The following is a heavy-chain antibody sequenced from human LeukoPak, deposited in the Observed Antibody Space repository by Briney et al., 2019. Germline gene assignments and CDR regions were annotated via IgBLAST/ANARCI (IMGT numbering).Heavy chain of an antibody. CDR2: IYNSGST. V-gene: IGHV4-30-2*01. CDR1: GGSISSGGYY. D-gene: IGHD1-7*01. J-gene: IGHJ4*02. Sequence: SQTLSLTCTVSGGSISSGGYYWRWIRQPPGKGRGGFGYIYNSGSTYYNTSLKSRVTISVDRSKNQFSLKLSSVTAADTAVYYCAREGNWNYHFDYWGQGTLATVSS. CDR3: AREGNWNYHFDY.